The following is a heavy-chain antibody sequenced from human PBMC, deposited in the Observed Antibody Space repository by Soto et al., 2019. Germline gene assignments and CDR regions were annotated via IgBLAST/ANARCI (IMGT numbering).Heavy chain of an antibody. V-gene: IGHV1-18*04. Sequence: ASVKVSCKASGYTFTSYGISWVRQAPGQGLEWMGWISAYNGNTNYAQKLQGRVTMTTDTSTSTAYMELRGLRSDDTAVYYCARDPGGYARVASYYGMDVWGQGTTVTVSS. CDR1: GYTFTSYG. D-gene: IGHD5-12*01. CDR3: ARDPGGYARVASYYGMDV. J-gene: IGHJ6*02. CDR2: ISAYNGNT.